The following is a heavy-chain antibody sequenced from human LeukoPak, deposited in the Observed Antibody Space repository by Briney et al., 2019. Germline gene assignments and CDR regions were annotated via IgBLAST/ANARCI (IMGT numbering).Heavy chain of an antibody. Sequence: GASVKVSCKASGYTFTGYYMHWVRQAPGQGLEWMGWINPNSGGTNYAQKFQGRVTMTRDTSIGTAYMELSRLRSEDTAVYYCARVVVVPAAVLRMGYYYYYMDVWGKGTTVTVSS. J-gene: IGHJ6*03. V-gene: IGHV1-2*02. D-gene: IGHD2-2*01. CDR3: ARVVVVPAAVLRMGYYYYYMDV. CDR1: GYTFTGYY. CDR2: INPNSGGT.